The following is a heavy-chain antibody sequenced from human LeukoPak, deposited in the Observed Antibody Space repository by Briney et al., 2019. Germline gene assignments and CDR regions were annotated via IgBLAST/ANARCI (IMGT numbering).Heavy chain of an antibody. Sequence: SETLSLTCSVSGDSITATSYYWAWIRQPPGEGLEWIGSIYYSGNTNYDPSLQSRVTISVDTSKNQFSLSLSSLTAADTAVYYCARQIRYTYDPNWFHPWGQGTLATVSS. CDR3: ARQIRYTYDPNWFHP. J-gene: IGHJ5*02. D-gene: IGHD5-12*01. V-gene: IGHV4-39*01. CDR2: IYYSGNT. CDR1: GDSITATSYY.